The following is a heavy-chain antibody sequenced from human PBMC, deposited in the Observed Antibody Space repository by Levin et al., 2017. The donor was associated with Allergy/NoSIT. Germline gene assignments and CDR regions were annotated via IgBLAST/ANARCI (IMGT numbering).Heavy chain of an antibody. J-gene: IGHJ4*02. D-gene: IGHD4-23*01. CDR3: ATGYRPDYGGNSY. CDR2: ISADESNT. Sequence: PGGSLRLSCAASGFTFTSYWMHWVRQAPGEGLVWVSRISADESNTDYADFVKGRFTISRDNAKNTLSLQMNSLTAEDTAVYYCATGYRPDYGGNSYWGQGTLVTVSS. V-gene: IGHV3-74*01. CDR1: GFTFTSYW.